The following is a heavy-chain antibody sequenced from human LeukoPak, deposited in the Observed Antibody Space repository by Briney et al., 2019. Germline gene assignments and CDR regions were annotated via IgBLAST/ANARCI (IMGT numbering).Heavy chain of an antibody. D-gene: IGHD6-13*01. CDR3: TRHIARRVSSAAAAQNWFDP. CDR1: GGSISSSNYY. Sequence: SETLSLTCTVSGGSISSSNYYWGWIRQPPGKGLEWIGSIYHSGNTYYNLSLKSRVTISIDTAKNQFSLKLSSVTAADTAVYYCTRHIARRVSSAAAAQNWFDPWGQGTLVTVSS. V-gene: IGHV4-39*01. J-gene: IGHJ5*02. CDR2: IYHSGNT.